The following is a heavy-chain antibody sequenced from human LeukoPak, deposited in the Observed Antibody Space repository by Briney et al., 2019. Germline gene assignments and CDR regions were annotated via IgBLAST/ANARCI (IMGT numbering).Heavy chain of an antibody. V-gene: IGHV3-7*01. CDR2: IKQDGSEK. CDR1: GFTFSSYW. Sequence: GGSLRLSCAASGFTFSSYWMNWVRQAPGKGLEWVANIKQDGSEKYYVDSVKGRFTISRDNAKNSLYLQMNSLRAEDTAVYYCARGGRWELPLYYFGCWGQGTLVTVSS. D-gene: IGHD1-26*01. CDR3: ARGGRWELPLYYFGC. J-gene: IGHJ4*02.